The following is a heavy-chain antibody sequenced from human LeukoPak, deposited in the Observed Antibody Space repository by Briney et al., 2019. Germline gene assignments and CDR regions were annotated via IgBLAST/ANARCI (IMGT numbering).Heavy chain of an antibody. Sequence: PGGSPRLSCAASGFTFSSYEMNWVRQAPGKGLEWVSYISRSGSTIFSADSVKGRFTTSRDNAKNSLFLQMNNLRAEDTAVYYCTGYTHKGVWGQGTTVTVSS. J-gene: IGHJ6*02. CDR2: ISRSGSTI. CDR1: GFTFSSYE. V-gene: IGHV3-48*03. CDR3: TGYTHKGV.